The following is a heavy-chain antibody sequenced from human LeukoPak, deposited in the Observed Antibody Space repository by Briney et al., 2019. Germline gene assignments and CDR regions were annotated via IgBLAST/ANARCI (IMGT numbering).Heavy chain of an antibody. V-gene: IGHV4-30-4*08. CDR3: AREDTAMVLDY. CDR2: IYYSGST. Sequence: PSQTLSLTCTVSGGSISCGDYYWSWIRQPPGKGLEWIGYIYYSGSTYYNPSLKSRVTISVDTSKNQFSLKLSSVTAADTAVYYCAREDTAMVLDYWGQGTLVTASS. D-gene: IGHD5-18*01. CDR1: GGSISCGDYY. J-gene: IGHJ4*02.